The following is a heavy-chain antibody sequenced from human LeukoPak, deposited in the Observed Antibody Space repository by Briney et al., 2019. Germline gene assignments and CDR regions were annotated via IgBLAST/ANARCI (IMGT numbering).Heavy chain of an antibody. J-gene: IGHJ2*01. CDR1: EYTFTGYY. CDR3: ARGPYVPFRNWYFDL. CDR2: INPNSGGT. V-gene: IGHV1-2*02. D-gene: IGHD3-16*01. Sequence: ASVTVSCKASEYTFTGYYMHWVRQAPGQGLEWMGWINPNSGGTHYAPKFQGRVTMTRDTSISTAYMELSRLRSDDTAVYYCARGPYVPFRNWYFDLWGRGSLVTVSS.